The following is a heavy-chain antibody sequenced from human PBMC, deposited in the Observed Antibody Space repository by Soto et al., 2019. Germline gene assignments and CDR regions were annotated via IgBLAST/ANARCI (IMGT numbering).Heavy chain of an antibody. D-gene: IGHD6-13*01. Sequence: QVQLVESGGGVVQPGGSLRLSCAASGFTFNNYGMHWVRQAPGKGLEWVAVIWNDGSGYYYANSVKGRFTISRDNSKNTLYLQMSSLRAEDTAVYFCARRQISPPTRGAAAARGGMDVWSQGTTVTVSS. CDR1: GFTFNNYG. CDR3: ARRQISPPTRGAAAARGGMDV. J-gene: IGHJ6*02. V-gene: IGHV3-33*01. CDR2: IWNDGSGY.